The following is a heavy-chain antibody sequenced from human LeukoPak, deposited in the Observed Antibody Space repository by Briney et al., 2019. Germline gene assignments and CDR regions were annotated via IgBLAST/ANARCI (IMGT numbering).Heavy chain of an antibody. Sequence: GGSLRLSCAASGFTFTNYAVTWVRQAPGKGLEWVSIVSGSGGTTYYADSVKGRFTISRDNSRNSLYLQMDSLRVEDTAVYYCARDYYASGSFDYWGQGILVTVSS. CDR3: ARDYYASGSFDY. D-gene: IGHD3-10*01. CDR1: GFTFTNYA. V-gene: IGHV3-23*01. CDR2: VSGSGGTT. J-gene: IGHJ4*02.